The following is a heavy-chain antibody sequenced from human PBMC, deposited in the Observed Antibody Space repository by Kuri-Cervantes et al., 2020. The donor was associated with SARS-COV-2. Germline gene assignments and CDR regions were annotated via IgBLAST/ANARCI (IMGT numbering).Heavy chain of an antibody. CDR2: FDPEDGET. Sequence: ASVKVSCKASGYTLTELSMHWVRQAPGKGLEWMGGFDPEDGETIYAQKFQGRVTMTEDTSTDTAYMELSSLRSEDTAVYYCATAYRGYHYWYFDLWGRGTLVTVSS. V-gene: IGHV1-24*01. D-gene: IGHD3-22*01. CDR3: ATAYRGYHYWYFDL. J-gene: IGHJ2*01. CDR1: GYTLTELS.